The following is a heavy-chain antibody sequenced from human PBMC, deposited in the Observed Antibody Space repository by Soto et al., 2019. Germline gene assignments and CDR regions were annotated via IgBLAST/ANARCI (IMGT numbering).Heavy chain of an antibody. CDR2: INGGNGDT. D-gene: IGHD2-2*01. CDR1: GYTFTTYA. V-gene: IGHV1-3*01. J-gene: IGHJ4*02. Sequence: QVPLVQSGAEAMEPGASVKVSCKASGYTFTTYAMHWVRQAPGQRLEWLGWINGGNGDTKSSQKFQGRVAITRDTSASTAYMELSSLRSEDTAVYYCARGPNSLLGYGTTSSCYLDYWGQGTLVTVSS. CDR3: ARGPNSLLGYGTTSSCYLDY.